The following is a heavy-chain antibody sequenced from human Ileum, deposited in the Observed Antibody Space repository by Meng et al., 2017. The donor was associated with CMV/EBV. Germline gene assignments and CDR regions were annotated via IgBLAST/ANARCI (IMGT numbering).Heavy chain of an antibody. CDR2: INTNTGNP. J-gene: IGHJ4*02. D-gene: IGHD1-26*01. CDR3: ARDGLSGRYFDY. Sequence: QLHLVQSGSELKKPGALVKVSCQASGNNFTSNNINWGRQAPGQGPEWMGWINTNTGNPTYAQGFTGRFVFSLDTSVSTTYLQISSLKAEDTAVYYCARDGLSGRYFDYWCQGTLVTVSS. V-gene: IGHV7-4-1*02. CDR1: GNNFTSNN.